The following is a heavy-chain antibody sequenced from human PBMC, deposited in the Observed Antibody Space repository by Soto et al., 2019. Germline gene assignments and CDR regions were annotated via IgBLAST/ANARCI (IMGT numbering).Heavy chain of an antibody. CDR1: GFTFSSYA. Sequence: GGSLRLSCAASGFTFSSYAMSWVRQAPGKGLEWVSAISGSGGSTYYADSVKGRFTISRDNSKNTLYLQMNSLRAEDTAVYYCAKGGQWELLSRIGLGFHYYYGMDVWGQGTTVTVSS. CDR3: AKGGQWELLSRIGLGFHYYYGMDV. CDR2: ISGSGGST. J-gene: IGHJ6*02. V-gene: IGHV3-23*01. D-gene: IGHD1-26*01.